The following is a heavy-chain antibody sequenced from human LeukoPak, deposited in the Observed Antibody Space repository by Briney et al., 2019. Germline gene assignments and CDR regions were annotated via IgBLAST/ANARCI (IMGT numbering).Heavy chain of an antibody. CDR3: AKERDTAMVMIDY. D-gene: IGHD5-18*01. CDR2: IRYDGSNK. Sequence: PGGSLRLSCAASGFTFSSYGMHWVRQAPGEGLEWVAFIRYDGSNKYYADSVKGRFTISRDNSKNTLYLQMNSLRAEDTAVYYCAKERDTAMVMIDYWGQGTLVTVSS. CDR1: GFTFSSYG. J-gene: IGHJ4*02. V-gene: IGHV3-30*02.